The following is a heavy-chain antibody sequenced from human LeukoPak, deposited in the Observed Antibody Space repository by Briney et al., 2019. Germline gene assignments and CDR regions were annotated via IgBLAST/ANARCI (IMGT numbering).Heavy chain of an antibody. CDR3: AKANYGDYPYNWYFDL. Sequence: GRSLGLSCAASGFTFDDYAMHWVRQAPGKGLEWVSGISWISGSIGYADSVKGRFTISRDNAKNSLYLQMNSLRAEDMALYYCAKANYGDYPYNWYFDLWGRGTLVTVSS. CDR2: ISWISGSI. CDR1: GFTFDDYA. D-gene: IGHD4-17*01. V-gene: IGHV3-9*03. J-gene: IGHJ2*01.